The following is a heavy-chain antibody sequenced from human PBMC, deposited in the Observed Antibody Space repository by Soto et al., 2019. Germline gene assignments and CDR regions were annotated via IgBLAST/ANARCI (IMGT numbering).Heavy chain of an antibody. J-gene: IGHJ5*02. D-gene: IGHD2-2*03. V-gene: IGHV4-34*01. CDR2: INHRGST. CDR3: ARDGCCASTTCRIGNWFDP. CDR1: GGSFSGYY. Sequence: SETLSLTCAVSGGSFSGYYWTWIRRPPGKGLEWIGNINHRGSTNYNPSLESRVTISVDTSKNQFSLKLSSVTAADTAVYYCARDGCCASTTCRIGNWFDPVCQGTLVTVSS.